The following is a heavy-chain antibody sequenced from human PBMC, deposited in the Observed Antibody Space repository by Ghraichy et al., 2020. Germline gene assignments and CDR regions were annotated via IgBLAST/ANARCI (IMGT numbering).Heavy chain of an antibody. J-gene: IGHJ4*02. Sequence: SGPTLVKPTQTLTLTCTFSGFSLTTSSVGVGWIRQPPGKALEWLALIYWDDDKRYSPSLKSSLTITKDTSKNQVVLTMTNMDPVDTATYYCAHSHGGGYFDYWGQGTLVTVSS. V-gene: IGHV2-5*02. D-gene: IGHD2-15*01. CDR2: IYWDDDK. CDR3: AHSHGGGYFDY. CDR1: GFSLTTSSVG.